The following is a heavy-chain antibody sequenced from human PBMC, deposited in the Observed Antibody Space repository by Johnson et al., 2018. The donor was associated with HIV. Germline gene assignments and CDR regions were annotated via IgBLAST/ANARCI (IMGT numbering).Heavy chain of an antibody. J-gene: IGHJ3*02. Sequence: QLVESGGGLVQPGGSLRLSCVDSGFTFSSYWMSWVRQAPGKGLEWVANIKQDGSEKYYVDSVKGRFTISRDNAKNSLFLQMNSLRAEDTAVYYCAYSGSYYSAFDIWGQGTMVTVSS. CDR3: AYSGSYYSAFDI. CDR1: GFTFSSYW. CDR2: IKQDGSEK. V-gene: IGHV3-7*01. D-gene: IGHD1-26*01.